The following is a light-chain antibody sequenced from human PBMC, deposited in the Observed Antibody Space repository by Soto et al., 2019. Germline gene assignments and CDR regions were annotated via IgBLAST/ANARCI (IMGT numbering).Light chain of an antibody. CDR3: QHYHNWPPWT. CDR2: RAS. Sequence: EIVMTQSPATLSVSPGERATLSCRASQSVSSNLAWYQQKPGQAPRLLIYRASTRATGIPARFSGSGSGTDFTLTITGLQSEDFAVYYCQHYHNWPPWTFGQGTKVDIK. V-gene: IGKV3-15*01. J-gene: IGKJ1*01. CDR1: QSVSSN.